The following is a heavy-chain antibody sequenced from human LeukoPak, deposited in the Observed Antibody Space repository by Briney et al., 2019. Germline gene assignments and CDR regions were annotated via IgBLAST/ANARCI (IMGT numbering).Heavy chain of an antibody. CDR1: GFTVSSNY. J-gene: IGHJ4*02. D-gene: IGHD6-19*01. CDR3: ARLSSGPLDY. V-gene: IGHV3-66*04. CDR2: IYSGGST. Sequence: GRSLRLSCAASGFTVSSNYMSWVRQAPGKGLEWVSVIYSGGSTYYADSVKGRFTISRDNSKNTLYLQMNSLRAEDTAVYYCARLSSGPLDYWGQGTLVTVSS.